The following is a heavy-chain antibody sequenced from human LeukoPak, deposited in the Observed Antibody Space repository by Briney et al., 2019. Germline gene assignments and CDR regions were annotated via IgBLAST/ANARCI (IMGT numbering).Heavy chain of an antibody. Sequence: GGSLRLSCAASGFTVSSNYMSWVRQAPGKGLEWVSAISGSGGSTYYADSVKGRFTISRDNSKNTPYLQMNSQRAEDTAVYYCAKTVSVLGATPPDYWGQGTLVTVSS. CDR2: ISGSGGST. J-gene: IGHJ4*02. D-gene: IGHD1-26*01. V-gene: IGHV3-23*01. CDR3: AKTVSVLGATPPDY. CDR1: GFTVSSNY.